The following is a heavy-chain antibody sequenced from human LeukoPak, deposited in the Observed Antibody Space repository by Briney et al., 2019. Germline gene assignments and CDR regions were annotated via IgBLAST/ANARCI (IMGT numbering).Heavy chain of an antibody. Sequence: GGSLRLSCAASGFTFSSYGMHWVRQAPGKGLEWVSAIRGSGDNTYYADSVEGRFTISRDNSKNTMYLQVNSLRVEDTAIYYCAKEDSSGWIHYWGQGTLVTVSS. V-gene: IGHV3-23*01. CDR3: AKEDSSGWIHY. CDR1: GFTFSSYG. CDR2: IRGSGDNT. J-gene: IGHJ4*02. D-gene: IGHD6-19*01.